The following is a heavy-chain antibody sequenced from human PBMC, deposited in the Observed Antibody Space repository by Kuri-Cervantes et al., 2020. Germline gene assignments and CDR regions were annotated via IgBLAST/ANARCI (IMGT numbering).Heavy chain of an antibody. CDR2: ISAYNGDT. Sequence: ASVKVSCKGSGYTFTSYGISWVRQAPGQGLEWMGWISAYNGDTNYAQKLQGRVTMTTDTSTSTAYMELSRLTSDDTAVYYCAKDYSSSYSYYYMDVWGEGTTVTVSS. CDR1: GYTFTSYG. CDR3: AKDYSSSYSYYYMDV. D-gene: IGHD6-6*01. J-gene: IGHJ6*03. V-gene: IGHV1-18*01.